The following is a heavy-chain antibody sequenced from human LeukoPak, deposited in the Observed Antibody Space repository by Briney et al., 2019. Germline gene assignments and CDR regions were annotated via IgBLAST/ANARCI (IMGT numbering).Heavy chain of an antibody. Sequence: GGSLRLSCATSGFTFKNYAMNWVRQAPGKGLEWVSYISSSGSTIYYADSVKVRFTTSRDNAKKSLYLQMNSLRAEDTAVYYCARQRGDILTGYYMPRGFDYWGQGTLVTVSS. D-gene: IGHD3-9*01. CDR3: ARQRGDILTGYYMPRGFDY. J-gene: IGHJ4*02. CDR1: GFTFKNYA. CDR2: ISSSGSTI. V-gene: IGHV3-48*03.